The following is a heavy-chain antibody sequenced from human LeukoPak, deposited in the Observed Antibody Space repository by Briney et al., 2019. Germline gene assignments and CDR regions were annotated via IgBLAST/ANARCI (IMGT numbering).Heavy chain of an antibody. CDR3: ARQRAVADAFDI. CDR1: GGTFSSYA. Sequence: ASVKVSCKASGGTFSSYAISWVRQAPGQGLEWMGRIIPILGIANYAQKFQGRVTITADESTSTAYMELSSLRSEDTAVYYCARQRAVADAFDIWGQGTMVTVSS. CDR2: IIPILGIA. D-gene: IGHD6-19*01. J-gene: IGHJ3*02. V-gene: IGHV1-69*04.